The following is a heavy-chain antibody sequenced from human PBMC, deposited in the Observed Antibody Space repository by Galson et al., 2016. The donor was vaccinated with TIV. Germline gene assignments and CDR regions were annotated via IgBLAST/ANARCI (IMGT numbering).Heavy chain of an antibody. Sequence: SVKVSCKASGATFSRYAFNWVRQAPGQGLEWMGRIIPIFDTTNYAQNFQGRVTIIADKSTDTVCMEVSRLRSDDTAVYYCARDSVSFGSGSYYPSSFDYWGQGTLVTVSS. CDR2: IIPIFDTT. CDR1: GATFSRYA. V-gene: IGHV1-69*06. CDR3: ARDSVSFGSGSYYPSSFDY. J-gene: IGHJ4*02. D-gene: IGHD3-10*01.